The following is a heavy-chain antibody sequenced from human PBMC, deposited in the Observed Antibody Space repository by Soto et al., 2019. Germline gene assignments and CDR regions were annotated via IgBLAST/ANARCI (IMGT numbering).Heavy chain of an antibody. Sequence: PXETLALTCSASGCSISSSSYHWGWIRQPPGKGLEWIGTISYSGNTYYKSSLKSRVTISVDTSKNQFSLKLSSVTAADTAVYYCASTRLVATSVWYWGQGTLVTVSS. CDR2: ISYSGNT. V-gene: IGHV4-39*01. CDR3: ASTRLVATSVWY. J-gene: IGHJ1*01. D-gene: IGHD5-12*01. CDR1: GCSISSSSYH.